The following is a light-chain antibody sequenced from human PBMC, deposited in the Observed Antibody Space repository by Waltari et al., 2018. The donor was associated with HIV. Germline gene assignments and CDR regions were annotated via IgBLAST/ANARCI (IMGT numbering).Light chain of an antibody. CDR2: QDI. V-gene: IGLV3-1*01. CDR1: ELGAKY. CDR3: QAWDSTTAGE. J-gene: IGLJ2*01. Sequence: SYELTHPPSVSVSPGQPASITCSGDELGAKYALWYQQKPGQPPVLVISQDIKRPSGVSERFSGSNSGNTATLTISGTQTMDEADYYCQAWDSTTAGEFGGGTKLTVL.